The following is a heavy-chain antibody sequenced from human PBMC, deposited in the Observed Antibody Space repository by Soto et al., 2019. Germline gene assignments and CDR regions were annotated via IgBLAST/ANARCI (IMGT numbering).Heavy chain of an antibody. CDR1: GYTFTSYY. Sequence: APVKVSCKASGYTFTSYYMHWVRQAPGQGLEWMGIINPSGGSTSYAQKFQGRVTMTRDTSTSTVYMELSSLRSEDTAVYYCARDRGYSYGWNWFDPWGQGTLVTVPS. J-gene: IGHJ5*02. V-gene: IGHV1-46*01. D-gene: IGHD5-18*01. CDR2: INPSGGST. CDR3: ARDRGYSYGWNWFDP.